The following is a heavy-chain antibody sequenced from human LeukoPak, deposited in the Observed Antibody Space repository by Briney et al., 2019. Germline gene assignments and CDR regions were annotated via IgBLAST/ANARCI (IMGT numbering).Heavy chain of an antibody. J-gene: IGHJ4*02. CDR3: ASTPNGVAAIYFDY. CDR1: GFTFDDSA. D-gene: IGHD2-15*01. CDR2: ISWNSGSI. V-gene: IGHV3-9*01. Sequence: GGCLRLSCAASGFTFDDSAMHWVREALGKGLEWVSGISWNSGSIGYAESMRGRFTISRDNAKNSLYLQMNSLRAEDTPVYYCASTPNGVAAIYFDYWGQGTLVTVSS.